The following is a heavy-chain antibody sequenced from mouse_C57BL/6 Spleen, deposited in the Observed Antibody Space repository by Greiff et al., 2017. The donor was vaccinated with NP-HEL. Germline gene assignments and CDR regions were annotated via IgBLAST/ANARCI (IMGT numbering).Heavy chain of an antibody. CDR2: ISDGGSYT. V-gene: IGHV5-4*01. J-gene: IGHJ4*01. Sequence: EVQGVESGGGLVKPGGSLKLSCAASGFTFSSYAMSWVRQTPEKRLEWVATISDGGSYTYYPDNVKGRFTISRDNAKNNLYLQMSHLKSEDTAMYYCARDDYSNSYAMDYWGQGTSVTVSS. CDR3: ARDDYSNSYAMDY. D-gene: IGHD2-5*01. CDR1: GFTFSSYA.